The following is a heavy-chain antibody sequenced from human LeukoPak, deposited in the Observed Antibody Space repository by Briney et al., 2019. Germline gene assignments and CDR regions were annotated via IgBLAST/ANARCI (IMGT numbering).Heavy chain of an antibody. CDR3: AKDFRVAMVRGVITKNH. D-gene: IGHD3-10*01. J-gene: IGHJ5*02. Sequence: GGSLRLSCAASGFTFDDYGMSWVRQAPGKGLEWVSAISGSGGSTYYADSVKGRFTISRDNSKNTLYLQMNSLRAEDTAVYYCAKDFRVAMVRGVITKNHWGQGTLVTVSS. V-gene: IGHV3-23*01. CDR2: ISGSGGST. CDR1: GFTFDDYG.